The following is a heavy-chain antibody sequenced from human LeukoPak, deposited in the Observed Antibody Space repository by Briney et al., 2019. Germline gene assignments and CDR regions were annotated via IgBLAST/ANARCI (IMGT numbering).Heavy chain of an antibody. J-gene: IGHJ4*02. CDR3: ASPGPMITFGGVIVEGLDY. V-gene: IGHV1-46*01. CDR2: INPSGGST. Sequence: ASVKVSCKASGYTFTSYYMHWVRQAPGQGLEWMGIINPSGGSTSYAQKFQGRVTITADKSTSTAYMELSSLRSEDTAVYYCASPGPMITFGGVIVEGLDYWGQGTLVTVSS. D-gene: IGHD3-16*02. CDR1: GYTFTSYY.